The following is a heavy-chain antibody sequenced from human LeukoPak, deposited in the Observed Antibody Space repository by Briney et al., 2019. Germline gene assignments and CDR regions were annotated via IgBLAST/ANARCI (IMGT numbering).Heavy chain of an antibody. CDR3: ARLGGTYSRGGDH. CDR2: INPDGTKT. D-gene: IGHD1-26*01. CDR1: GFTFTRFW. Sequence: GGSLRLSCAASGFTFTRFWLTWVRQSPGKGLEWVANINPDGTKTTYVDSVEGRFAISRDNAKNSLYLQMNSLRVEDSAVYYCARLGGTYSRGGDHWGQGTLVTVSS. V-gene: IGHV3-7*03. J-gene: IGHJ4*02.